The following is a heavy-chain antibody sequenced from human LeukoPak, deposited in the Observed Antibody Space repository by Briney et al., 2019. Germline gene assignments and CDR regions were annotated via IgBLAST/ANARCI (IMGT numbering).Heavy chain of an antibody. CDR1: VYTFSIYA. D-gene: IGHD4-17*01. Sequence: GGPQSLSCAPSVYTFSIYAMRWVRQARERGVEWVSASSGSGGTAYYADSVTSRFTISRDNSKNTLYLQMNSLRAEDTSVYYCAKGTDYSDVFGYWGQGTLVTVSS. J-gene: IGHJ4*02. CDR2: SSGSGGTA. V-gene: IGHV3-23*01. CDR3: AKGTDYSDVFGY.